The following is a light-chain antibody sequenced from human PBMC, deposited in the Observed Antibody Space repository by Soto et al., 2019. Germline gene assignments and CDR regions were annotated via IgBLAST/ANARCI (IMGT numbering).Light chain of an antibody. CDR3: QQLHSYPRT. CDR2: AAS. Sequence: IVMTQSPATLPVSPGERATLSCSATQRVSTNLAWYQQKPGQAPRLLIYAASSRATGVPARFSGSGSGTEFTLTISSLQSEDFALYYCQQLHSYPRTFGQGTKVEIK. J-gene: IGKJ1*01. V-gene: IGKV3-15*01. CDR1: QRVSTN.